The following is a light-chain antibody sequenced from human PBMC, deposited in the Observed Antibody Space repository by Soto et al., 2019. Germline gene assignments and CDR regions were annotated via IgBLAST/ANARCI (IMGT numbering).Light chain of an antibody. J-gene: IGLJ2*01. Sequence: QPVLTQPPSVSGAPGQRVTISCTGSSSNIGAGYDVHWYQQLPGTAPKLLIYGNSNRPSGVPDRFSGSKSGTSASLAITGLQAEDEADYYCQSYDSSLSGHVVFGGGTKLTLL. CDR3: QSYDSSLSGHVV. CDR2: GNS. CDR1: SSNIGAGYD. V-gene: IGLV1-40*01.